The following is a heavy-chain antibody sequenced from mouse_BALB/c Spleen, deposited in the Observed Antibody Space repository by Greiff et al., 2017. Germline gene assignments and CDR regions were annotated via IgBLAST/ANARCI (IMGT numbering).Heavy chain of an antibody. CDR3: ARDQGFAY. V-gene: IGHV5-15*02. D-gene: IGHD3-2*02. CDR1: GYTFSDYG. Sequence: EVKLVESGGGLVQPGGSRKLSCAASGYTFSDYGMAWVRQAPGKGPEWVAFISNLACSIYYADTVTGRFTLSRENAENTLYLEMSSLRSDDTAMYYCARDQGFAYWGQGTLVTVSA. J-gene: IGHJ3*01. CDR2: ISNLACSI.